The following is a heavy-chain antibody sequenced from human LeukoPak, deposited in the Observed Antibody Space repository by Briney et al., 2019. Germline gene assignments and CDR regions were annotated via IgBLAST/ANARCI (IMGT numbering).Heavy chain of an antibody. V-gene: IGHV3-74*01. CDR3: TRSAFFSSGTCYAGTWFDP. D-gene: IGHD2-2*01. J-gene: IGHJ5*02. CDR2: INGDGSNT. Sequence: PGGSLRLSCEASGFTFSNYWMHWVRQAPGKGLVWVSRINGDGSNTVYADSVKGRFSISRDNAKNTLYLQMSSLRAEDTAVYYCTRSAFFSSGTCYAGTWFDPWGQGTLVTVST. CDR1: GFTFSNYW.